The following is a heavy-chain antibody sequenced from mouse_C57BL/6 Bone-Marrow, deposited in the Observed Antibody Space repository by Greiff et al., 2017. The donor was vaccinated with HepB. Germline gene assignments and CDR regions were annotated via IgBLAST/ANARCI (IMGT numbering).Heavy chain of an antibody. CDR1: GYSFTSYY. CDR2: IYPGSGNT. Sequence: QVQLQQSGPELVKPGASVKISCKASGYSFTSYYIHWVKQRPGQGLEWIGWIYPGSGNTKYNEKFKGKATLTADTSSSTAYMQLSSLTSEDSAVYYCARSGNSPFDYWGQGTTLTVSS. CDR3: ARSGNSPFDY. V-gene: IGHV1-66*01. D-gene: IGHD3-1*01. J-gene: IGHJ2*01.